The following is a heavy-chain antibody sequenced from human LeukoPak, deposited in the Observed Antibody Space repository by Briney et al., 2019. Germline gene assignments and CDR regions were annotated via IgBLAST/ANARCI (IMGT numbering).Heavy chain of an antibody. V-gene: IGHV4-59*01. D-gene: IGHD3-10*01. J-gene: IGHJ2*01. CDR2: IYYSGST. Sequence: SETLSLTCTVSGGSISSYYWSWIRQPPGKGLEWIGYIYYSGSTNYNPSLKSRVTISVDTSKNQFSLKLSPVTAADTAVYYCARHLTPEYYYGPGSAWYFDLWGRGTLVTVSS. CDR3: ARHLTPEYYYGPGSAWYFDL. CDR1: GGSISSYY.